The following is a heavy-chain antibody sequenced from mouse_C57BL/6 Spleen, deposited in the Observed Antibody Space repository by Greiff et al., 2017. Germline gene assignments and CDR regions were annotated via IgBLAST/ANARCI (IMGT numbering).Heavy chain of an antibody. D-gene: IGHD1-1*01. CDR1: GYAFSSSW. V-gene: IGHV1-82*01. J-gene: IGHJ2*01. Sequence: VQLPQSGPELVKPGASVKIFCKASGYAFSSSWMNWVKQRPGKGLEWIGRIYPGDGDTNYNGKFKGKATLTADKSSSTAYMQLSSLTSEDSAVYFCARYYYGSSHLYFDYWGQGTTLTVSS. CDR2: IYPGDGDT. CDR3: ARYYYGSSHLYFDY.